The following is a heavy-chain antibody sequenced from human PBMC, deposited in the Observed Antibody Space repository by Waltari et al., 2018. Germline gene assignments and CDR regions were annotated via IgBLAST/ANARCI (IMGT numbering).Heavy chain of an antibody. CDR2: INPNTGDT. Sequence: QVQLEQSGAAVRKPGASVTVSCKASGYTFTGYYVHWVRQAPGQGLEWMGWINPNTGDTKYQEAFQGRGTMRRDTSINTVYMDLRKLRYADTAMYYCARGEGLLWFAQLANYAMDVWGQGTTVTVSS. CDR1: GYTFTGYY. CDR3: ARGEGLLWFAQLANYAMDV. D-gene: IGHD3-10*01. J-gene: IGHJ6*02. V-gene: IGHV1-2*02.